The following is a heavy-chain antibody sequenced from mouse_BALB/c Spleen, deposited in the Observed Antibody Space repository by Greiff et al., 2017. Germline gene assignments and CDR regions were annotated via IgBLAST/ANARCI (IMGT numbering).Heavy chain of an antibody. CDR2: INSNGGST. CDR3: ARYPYGNYYAMDY. J-gene: IGHJ4*01. CDR1: GFTFSSYG. V-gene: IGHV5-6-3*01. D-gene: IGHD2-1*01. Sequence: EVQLVESGGGLVQPGGSLKLSCAASGFTFSSYGMSWVRQTPDKRLELVATINSNGGSTYYPDTVKGRFTISRDNAKNTLYLQMSSLKSEDTALYYCARYPYGNYYAMDYWGQGTSVTVSS.